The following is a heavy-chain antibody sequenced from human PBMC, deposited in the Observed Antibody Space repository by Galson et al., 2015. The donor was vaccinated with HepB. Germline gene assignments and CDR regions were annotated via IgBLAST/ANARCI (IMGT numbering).Heavy chain of an antibody. CDR1: GYTFTSYH. D-gene: IGHD6-13*01. CDR2: INPSGGST. J-gene: IGHJ4*02. CDR3: ARVGIAAAGIDY. V-gene: IGHV1-46*01. Sequence: SVKVSCKASGYTFTSYHMHWVRQAPGQGLEWMGIINPSGGSTSYAQKFQGRVTMTRDTSTSTVYMELSSLRSEDTAVYYCARVGIAAAGIDYWGQGTLGTVSS.